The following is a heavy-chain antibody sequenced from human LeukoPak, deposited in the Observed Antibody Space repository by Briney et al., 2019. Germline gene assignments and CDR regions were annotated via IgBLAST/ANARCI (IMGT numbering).Heavy chain of an antibody. CDR3: AKDTTGYSYEVLYGMDV. V-gene: IGHV3-30*18. CDR2: ISYDGSNK. J-gene: IGHJ6*02. D-gene: IGHD5-18*01. CDR1: GFTFSSYG. Sequence: PGGSLRLSCAASGFTFSSYGMPWVRQAPGKGLEWVAVISYDGSNKYYADSVKGRFTLSRDNSKNTLYLQMNSLRAEDTAVYYCAKDTTGYSYEVLYGMDVWGQGTTVTVSS.